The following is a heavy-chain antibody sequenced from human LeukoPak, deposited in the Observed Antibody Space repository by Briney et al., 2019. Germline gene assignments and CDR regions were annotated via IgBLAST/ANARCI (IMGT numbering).Heavy chain of an antibody. D-gene: IGHD3-22*01. CDR1: GFTFGNAW. CDR3: TTDSRKIVFMDV. V-gene: IGHV3-15*01. CDR2: IKSKTDGGTT. J-gene: IGHJ6*01. Sequence: GEPLTLSCAASGFTFGNAWVRWVRQAPGGGMEWVGCIKSKTDGGTTDYAAPAKGRCTISRHDSKNTLYLQMNSLKTEDTAVYYCTTDSRKIVFMDVWGKGTTVTVSS.